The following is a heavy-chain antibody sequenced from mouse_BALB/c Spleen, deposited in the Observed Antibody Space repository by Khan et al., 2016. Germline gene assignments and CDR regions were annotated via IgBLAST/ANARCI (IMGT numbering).Heavy chain of an antibody. J-gene: IGHJ4*01. CDR1: GYSITSDYA. D-gene: IGHD1-1*01. Sequence: EVKLEVSGPGLVKPSQSLSLTCTVTGYSITSDYAWNWIRQFPGNKLEWMGYISYSGSTSYNPSLKSRISITRDTSNNQFFLQLNSVTSEDTATYYSARSDYGSKDAMDYWGQGTSVTVSS. CDR2: ISYSGST. V-gene: IGHV3-2*02. CDR3: ARSDYGSKDAMDY.